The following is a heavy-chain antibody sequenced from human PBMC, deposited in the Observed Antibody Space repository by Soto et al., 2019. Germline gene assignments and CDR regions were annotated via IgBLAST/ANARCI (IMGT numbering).Heavy chain of an antibody. V-gene: IGHV3-23*01. CDR1: GFTFSSFA. J-gene: IGHJ4*02. CDR2: ISGSGDGT. Sequence: PGGSRRLSCAACGFTFSSFALSWVRQAPGKGLEWVSAISGSGDGTDYADSVKGRFTICRDNSKNTLYLHMNSLRAEDSAVYSCAGPGYSSQDYCGQGALVTVSS. CDR3: AGPGYSSQDY. D-gene: IGHD5-18*01.